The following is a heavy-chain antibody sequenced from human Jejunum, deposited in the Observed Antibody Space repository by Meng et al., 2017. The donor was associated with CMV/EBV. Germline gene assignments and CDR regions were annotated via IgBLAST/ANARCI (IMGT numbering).Heavy chain of an antibody. Sequence: TGYNMPWVRQAPGQGLEWMGWINPNSGGTNYAQKFQGRVTMTRDTSISTAYMGLSRLRSDDTAVYYCARVLDIVVVPAAKWYYFDYWGQGTLVTVSS. D-gene: IGHD2-2*01. CDR3: ARVLDIVVVPAAKWYYFDY. CDR1: TGYN. J-gene: IGHJ4*02. CDR2: INPNSGGT. V-gene: IGHV1-2*02.